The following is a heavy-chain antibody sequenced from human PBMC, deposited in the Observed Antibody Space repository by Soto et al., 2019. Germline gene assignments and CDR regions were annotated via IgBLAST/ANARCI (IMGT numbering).Heavy chain of an antibody. CDR1: GYSFTSYW. CDR3: ARTAAAGKYYYGVDV. V-gene: IGHV5-51*01. Sequence: PGDSLKISCKGSGYSFTSYWIGWVRQMPGKGLEWMGIIYPGDSDTRYSPSFQGQVTISADKSISTAYLQWSSLKASDTAMYYCARTAAAGKYYYGVDVWGQGTTVNVSS. CDR2: IYPGDSDT. D-gene: IGHD6-13*01. J-gene: IGHJ6*02.